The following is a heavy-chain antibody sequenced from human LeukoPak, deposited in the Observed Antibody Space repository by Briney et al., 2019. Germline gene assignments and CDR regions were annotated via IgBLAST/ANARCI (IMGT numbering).Heavy chain of an antibody. CDR3: AKDFVTMVRGVSHYFDY. D-gene: IGHD3-10*01. CDR1: GYTFTGYY. Sequence: SCKASGYTFTGYYMHWVRQAPGKGLEWVAVIWHDGSNKYYADSVKGRFTISRDNSKNTLYLQMNSLRAEDTAVYYCAKDFVTMVRGVSHYFDYWGQGTLVTVSS. J-gene: IGHJ4*02. CDR2: IWHDGSNK. V-gene: IGHV3-33*06.